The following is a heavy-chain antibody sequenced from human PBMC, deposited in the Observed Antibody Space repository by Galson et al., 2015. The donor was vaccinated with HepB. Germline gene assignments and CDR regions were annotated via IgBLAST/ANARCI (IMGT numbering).Heavy chain of an antibody. CDR1: GLPFTDAW. D-gene: IGHD5-12*01. V-gene: IGHV3-15*01. J-gene: IGHJ6*02. CDR3: KSRGGYSGFDYDDYYDMDV. Sequence: SLRLSCAASGLPFTDAWMTWIRQVPGKGLEWLGRIKSESEGGTTDYAAPVKGRFIISRDDSQNTLYLQMNSPKIEDTGVYYCKSRGGYSGFDYDDYYDMDVWGQGTTVIVSS. CDR2: IKSESEGGTT.